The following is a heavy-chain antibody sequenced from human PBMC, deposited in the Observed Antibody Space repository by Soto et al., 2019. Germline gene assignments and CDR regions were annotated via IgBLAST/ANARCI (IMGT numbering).Heavy chain of an antibody. D-gene: IGHD3-10*01. CDR2: IYYSGST. CDR1: GGSISSGGYY. V-gene: IGHV4-31*03. J-gene: IGHJ3*02. CDR3: ASCYSGSGSYYSGAGAFDI. Sequence: SETLSLTCTVSGGSISSGGYYWSWIRQHPGKGLEWIGYIYYSGSTYYNPSLKSRVTISVDTSKNQFSLKLSSVTAADTAVYYCASCYSGSGSYYSGAGAFDIWGQGTMVTVS.